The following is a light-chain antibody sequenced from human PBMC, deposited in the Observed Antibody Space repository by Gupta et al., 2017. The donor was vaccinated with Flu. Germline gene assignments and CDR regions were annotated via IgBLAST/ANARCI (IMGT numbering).Light chain of an antibody. CDR2: KAS. Sequence: DIQMTQSPSTLSASVGDSVTITCRASQSIRNWLAWYQQIPGKAPKLLIYKASTLESGVPSRFSGSGSGTEFTLTINSLQPDDFATYYCQHYDNYPFTFGPGTKVDIK. CDR3: QHYDNYPFT. J-gene: IGKJ3*01. CDR1: QSIRNW. V-gene: IGKV1-5*03.